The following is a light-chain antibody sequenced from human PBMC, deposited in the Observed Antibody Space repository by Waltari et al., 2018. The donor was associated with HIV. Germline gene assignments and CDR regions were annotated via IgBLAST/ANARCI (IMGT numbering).Light chain of an antibody. CDR1: SSDVGGYNY. CDR2: DVS. Sequence: QSALTQPRSVSGSPGQSVTISCTGTSSDVGGYNYVSWYHQHPGKAPQLMIYDVSKRPSGVPGRFSGSKSGNTASLTISGLQAENEADYYCCSYAGSQVVFGGGTKLTVL. V-gene: IGLV2-11*01. J-gene: IGLJ2*01. CDR3: CSYAGSQVV.